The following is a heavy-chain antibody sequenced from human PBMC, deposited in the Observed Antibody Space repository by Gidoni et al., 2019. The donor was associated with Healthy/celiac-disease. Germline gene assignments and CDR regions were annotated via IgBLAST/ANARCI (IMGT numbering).Heavy chain of an antibody. J-gene: IGHJ4*02. CDR2: ISYDGSNK. CDR1: GFTFSSYG. V-gene: IGHV3-30*18. D-gene: IGHD1-26*01. CDR3: AKDRRGSYYFGITDY. Sequence: QVQLVESGGGVVQPGRSRRLSCAASGFTFSSYGMHWVRQAPGKGLEWVAVISYDGSNKYYADSVKGRFTISRDNSKNTLYLQMNSLRAEDTAVYDCAKDRRGSYYFGITDYWGQGTLVTVSS.